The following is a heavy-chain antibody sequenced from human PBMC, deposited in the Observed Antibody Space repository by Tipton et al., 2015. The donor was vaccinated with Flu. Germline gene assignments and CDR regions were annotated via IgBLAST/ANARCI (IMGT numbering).Heavy chain of an antibody. V-gene: IGHV3-66*02. CDR1: GFTFSSYE. D-gene: IGHD5-12*01. CDR2: IYRGGTT. Sequence: SLRLSCAASGFTFSSYEMNWVRQAPGKGLQWVSVIYRGGTTYVADSVKGRCTISRDNSKNTLYLQWNSLTTEDTAVYYGATLGNSGTDGFDIWGQGTMVTISS. CDR3: ATLGNSGTDGFDI. J-gene: IGHJ3*02.